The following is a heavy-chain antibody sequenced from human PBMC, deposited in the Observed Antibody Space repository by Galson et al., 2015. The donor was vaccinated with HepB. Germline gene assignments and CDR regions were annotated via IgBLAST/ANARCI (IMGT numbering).Heavy chain of an antibody. D-gene: IGHD4-17*01. CDR2: IYNSGST. CDR3: VREWGDYALGF. Sequence: LSLTCTVSGGSISIGGHFYSWLRQRPGKGLEWIGYIYNSGSTNYNPSLKSRVTISVDTSKNQFSLKLGSVTAADTAIYYCVREWGDYALGFWGQGTPVTVSS. J-gene: IGHJ4*02. V-gene: IGHV4-31*03. CDR1: GGSISIGGHF.